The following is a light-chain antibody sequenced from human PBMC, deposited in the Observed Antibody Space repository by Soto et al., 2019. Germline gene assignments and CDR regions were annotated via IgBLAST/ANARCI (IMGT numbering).Light chain of an antibody. CDR3: AIWDASLDGMV. V-gene: IGLV1-44*01. CDR2: SNN. J-gene: IGLJ2*01. Sequence: QSVLTQPPSASGTPGQRITISCSGSSSNIGSNTVNWYHQLPGTAPKLLIYSNNQRPSGVPDRVSGSKSGTSASLTISGLQSEDEADYYCAIWDASLDGMVFGGGTKLTVL. CDR1: SSNIGSNT.